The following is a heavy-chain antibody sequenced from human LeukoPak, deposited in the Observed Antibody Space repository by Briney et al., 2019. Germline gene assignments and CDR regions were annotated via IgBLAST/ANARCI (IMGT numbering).Heavy chain of an antibody. V-gene: IGHV4-59*01. D-gene: IGHD6-13*01. CDR1: GGSIRDYQ. CDR3: ARWQQLVPSWFDP. J-gene: IGHJ5*02. CDR2: IYYSGST. Sequence: SETLSLTCAVSGGSIRDYQWSWIRQPPGKGLEWIGYIYYSGSTNYNPSLKSRVTISVDTSKNQFSLKLSSATAADTAVYYCARWQQLVPSWFDPWGQGTLVTVSS.